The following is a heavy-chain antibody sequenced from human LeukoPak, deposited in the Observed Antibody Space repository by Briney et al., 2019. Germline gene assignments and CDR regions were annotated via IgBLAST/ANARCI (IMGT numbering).Heavy chain of an antibody. D-gene: IGHD3-9*01. J-gene: IGHJ4*02. CDR1: GFTFSDYY. Sequence: PGGSLRLSCAAAGFTFSDYYMSWIRQAPGEGLEWVSYISSSGSTIYYADSVKGRFTISRDNAKNSLYLQMNSLRAEDTAVYYCARDGPTRLRYFDWSLRRAIDYWGQGTLVTVSS. CDR3: ARDGPTRLRYFDWSLRRAIDY. V-gene: IGHV3-11*01. CDR2: ISSSGSTI.